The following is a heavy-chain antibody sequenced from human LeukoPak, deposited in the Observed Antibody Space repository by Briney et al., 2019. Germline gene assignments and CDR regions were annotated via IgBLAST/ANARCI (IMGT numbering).Heavy chain of an antibody. Sequence: ASVKVSCKASGYTFTSYYMHWVRQAPGQGLEWMGIINPSGGSTSYAQKFQGRVTMTRDTSTSTVYMELSSLRSEDTAVYYCARDGAYDFWGGYYFFGDAGNWFDPWGQGTLVTVSS. V-gene: IGHV1-46*01. D-gene: IGHD3-3*01. CDR1: GYTFTSYY. J-gene: IGHJ5*02. CDR3: ARDGAYDFWGGYYFFGDAGNWFDP. CDR2: INPSGGST.